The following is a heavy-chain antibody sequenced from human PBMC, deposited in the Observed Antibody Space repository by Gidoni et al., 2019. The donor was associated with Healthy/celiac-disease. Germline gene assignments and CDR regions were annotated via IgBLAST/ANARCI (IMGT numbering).Heavy chain of an antibody. Sequence: EVQLVESGGGLIQPGGSLRLSCAASGFTVSSNYRRWVRQAPGQGLEWVSVIYSGGSTYYADSVKGRFTISRDNSKNTLYLQMNSLRAEDTAVYYCARVISSYDILTGYRSWDGMDVWGQGTTVTVSS. CDR3: ARVISSYDILTGYRSWDGMDV. CDR1: GFTVSSNY. CDR2: IYSGGST. J-gene: IGHJ6*02. D-gene: IGHD3-9*01. V-gene: IGHV3-53*01.